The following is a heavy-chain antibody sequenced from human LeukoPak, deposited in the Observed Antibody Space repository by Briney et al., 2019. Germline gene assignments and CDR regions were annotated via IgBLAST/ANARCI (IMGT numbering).Heavy chain of an antibody. J-gene: IGHJ4*02. Sequence: GGSLRLSCAASGFPFSSYGMPWVRQAPGKGLEWVAVIWYDGSNKYYADSVKGRFTISRDNSKNTLDLQMNSLRAEDTAVYYCARDRSYDFWSGYSTPDYWGQGTLVTVSS. CDR3: ARDRSYDFWSGYSTPDY. V-gene: IGHV3-33*01. D-gene: IGHD3-3*01. CDR1: GFPFSSYG. CDR2: IWYDGSNK.